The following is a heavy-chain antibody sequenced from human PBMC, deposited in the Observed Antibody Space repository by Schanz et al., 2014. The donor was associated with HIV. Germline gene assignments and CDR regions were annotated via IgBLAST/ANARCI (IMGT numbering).Heavy chain of an antibody. D-gene: IGHD3-3*01. CDR2: ISYNGNEK. Sequence: QVQLVESGGGVVRPGKSLRLSCEASGFTFSNYGMHWVRQAPGKGLEWVAVISYNGNEKDYGDSVKGRFTISRDNSKNTLYLQMNSLGVEDTAVYFCTRGRFLERGGMDVWGQGTAVTVSS. CDR3: TRGRFLERGGMDV. J-gene: IGHJ6*02. CDR1: GFTFSNYG. V-gene: IGHV3-30*03.